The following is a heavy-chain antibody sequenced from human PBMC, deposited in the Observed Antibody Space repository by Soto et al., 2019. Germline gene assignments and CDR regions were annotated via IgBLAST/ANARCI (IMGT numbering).Heavy chain of an antibody. CDR3: ARSQGGSSSLDIYYYYYYGMDV. D-gene: IGHD2-15*01. Sequence: QVQLVQSGAEVKKPGSSVKVSCKAPGGTFSSYAISWVRQAPGQGLEWMGGIIPIFGTANYAQKFQGRVTITADESTSTGYMELSSLRSEDTGVYYCARSQGGSSSLDIYYYYYYGMDVWGQGTTVTVSS. V-gene: IGHV1-69*01. J-gene: IGHJ6*02. CDR2: IIPIFGTA. CDR1: GGTFSSYA.